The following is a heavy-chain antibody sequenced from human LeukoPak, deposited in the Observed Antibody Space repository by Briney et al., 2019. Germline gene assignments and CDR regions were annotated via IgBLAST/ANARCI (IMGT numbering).Heavy chain of an antibody. V-gene: IGHV3-23*01. D-gene: IGHD1-1*01. CDR2: ISGSGGST. CDR3: AKMTGTTRYFDY. CDR1: GFTFTNSA. J-gene: IGHJ4*02. Sequence: GGSLRLSCAASGFTFTNSAMNWVRQAPGKGLEWVSAISGSGGSTYYADSVKGRFTISRDNSKNTLYLQMNSLRAEDTAVYYCAKMTGTTRYFDYWGQGTLVTVSS.